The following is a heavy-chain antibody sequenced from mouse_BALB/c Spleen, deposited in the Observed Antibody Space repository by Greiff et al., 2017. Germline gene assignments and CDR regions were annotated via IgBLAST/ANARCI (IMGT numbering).Heavy chain of an antibody. V-gene: IGHV1-14*01. J-gene: IGHJ2*01. D-gene: IGHD2-2*01. Sequence: VHVKQSGPELVKPGASVKMSCKASGYTFTSYVMHWVKQKPGQGLEWIGYINPYNDGTKYNEKFKGKATLTSDKSSSTAYMELSSLTSEDSAVYYCARWGGYGPFDYWGQGTTLTVSS. CDR1: GYTFTSYV. CDR3: ARWGGYGPFDY. CDR2: INPYNDGT.